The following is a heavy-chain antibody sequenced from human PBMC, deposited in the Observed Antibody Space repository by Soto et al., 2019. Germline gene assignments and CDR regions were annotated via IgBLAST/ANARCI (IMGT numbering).Heavy chain of an antibody. V-gene: IGHV4-4*07. D-gene: IGHD6-13*01. J-gene: IGHJ6*02. CDR2: IDTSGNT. Sequence: SETLSLTCTVSGGSTSTYYWSWIRQPAGKGLEWIGRIDTSGNTNYNPSLKSRVTMSVDTSKKQFSLKLTSVTAADTAVYYCARYSSNWFQTEGMDVWGQGTTVTVSS. CDR1: GGSTSTYY. CDR3: ARYSSNWFQTEGMDV.